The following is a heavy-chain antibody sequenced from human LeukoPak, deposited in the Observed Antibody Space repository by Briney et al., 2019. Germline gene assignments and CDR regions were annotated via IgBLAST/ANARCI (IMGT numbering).Heavy chain of an antibody. D-gene: IGHD3-10*01. V-gene: IGHV3-7*01. CDR1: GFNFSSYW. CDR2: IKQDGNEK. CDR3: AKEGAYPIITYDS. Sequence: GGSLRLSCAASGFNFSSYWMNWVRQAPGKGLEWVANIKQDGNEKHYEDSVKGRFSISRDNAKNSLYLQMDSLRAEDTAVYYCAKEGAYPIITYDSWGQGALVTVSS. J-gene: IGHJ5*01.